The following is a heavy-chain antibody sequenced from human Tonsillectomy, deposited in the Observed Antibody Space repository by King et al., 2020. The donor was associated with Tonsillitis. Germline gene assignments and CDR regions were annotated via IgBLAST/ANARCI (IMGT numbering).Heavy chain of an antibody. Sequence: VQLVESGGGLVQPGGSLRLSCAASGFTFSTYWMSWVRQAPGKGLEWVANIKQDGSEKHYVDSVKGRFTISRDNAKNSLYLQMNSLGAEDTAVYYRARDIDRRVGGDAFDIWGQGTMVTVSS. CDR3: ARDIDRRVGGDAFDI. J-gene: IGHJ3*02. CDR1: GFTFSTYW. D-gene: IGHD3-22*01. V-gene: IGHV3-7*01. CDR2: IKQDGSEK.